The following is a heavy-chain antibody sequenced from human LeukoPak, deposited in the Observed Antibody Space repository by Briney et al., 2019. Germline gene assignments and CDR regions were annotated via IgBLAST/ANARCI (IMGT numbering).Heavy chain of an antibody. CDR3: ARRIGGKGFDP. CDR1: GGSISSYY. J-gene: IGHJ5*02. Sequence: SETLSLTCTVSGGSISSYYWSWIRQPPGKGLEWIGYIYYSGSTNYNPSLKSLVTISVDTSKNQFSLKLSSVTAADTAVYYCARRIGGKGFDPWGQGTLVTVSS. D-gene: IGHD4-23*01. V-gene: IGHV4-59*08. CDR2: IYYSGST.